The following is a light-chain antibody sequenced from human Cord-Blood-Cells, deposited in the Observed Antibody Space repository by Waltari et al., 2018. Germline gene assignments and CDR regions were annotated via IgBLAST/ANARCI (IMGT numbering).Light chain of an antibody. Sequence: GSPGQSITISCTGTSSDVGSYNLVSWYQQHPGKAPKLMIYEGSKRPSGVSNRFSGSKSGNTASLTISGLQAEDEADYYCCSYAGSSTLVFGGGTKLTVL. J-gene: IGLJ3*02. CDR1: SSDVGSYNL. CDR3: CSYAGSSTLV. V-gene: IGLV2-23*01. CDR2: EGS.